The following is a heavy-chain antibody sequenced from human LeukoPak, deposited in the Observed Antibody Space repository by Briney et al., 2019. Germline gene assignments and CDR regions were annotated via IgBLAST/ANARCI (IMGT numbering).Heavy chain of an antibody. CDR1: GYSISSGYY. J-gene: IGHJ5*02. V-gene: IGHV4-38-2*02. D-gene: IGHD6-13*01. Sequence: PSETPSLTCTVSGYSISSGYYWGWIRQPPGKGLEWIGSIYHSGSTYYNPSLKSRVTISVDTSKNQFSLKLSSVTAADTAVYYCVAAAGTWLRDFGWFDPWGQGTLVTVSS. CDR2: IYHSGST. CDR3: VAAAGTWLRDFGWFDP.